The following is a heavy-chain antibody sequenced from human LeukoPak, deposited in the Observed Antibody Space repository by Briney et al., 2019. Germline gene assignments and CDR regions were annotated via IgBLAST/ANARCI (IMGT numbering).Heavy chain of an antibody. J-gene: IGHJ4*02. D-gene: IGHD6-19*01. CDR1: GGSISTSDYS. Sequence: SQTLSLTCNVSGGSISTSDYSWSWIRQHPGKGLEWIGYIHKSGSTYYNPSLNSRLTMSVDTSKNQFSLKVSSVTAADTAVYFCASLNTGWYFDYWGQGTLVTVSS. CDR2: IHKSGST. CDR3: ASLNTGWYFDY. V-gene: IGHV4-31*03.